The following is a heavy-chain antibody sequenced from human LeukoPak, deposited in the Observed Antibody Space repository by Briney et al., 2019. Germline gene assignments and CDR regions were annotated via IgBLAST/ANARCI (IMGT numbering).Heavy chain of an antibody. J-gene: IGHJ4*02. D-gene: IGHD3-9*01. Sequence: GGSLRLSCAASGFTFSSYAMHWVRQAPDKGLEWVAIISYHGSNEYYADSVKGRFTISRDNSKNTLYLQMNNRRVEDTAMYYCARVHDSTGYYHYFDSWGQGTLVTVSS. CDR2: ISYHGSNE. CDR1: GFTFSSYA. V-gene: IGHV3-30*04. CDR3: ARVHDSTGYYHYFDS.